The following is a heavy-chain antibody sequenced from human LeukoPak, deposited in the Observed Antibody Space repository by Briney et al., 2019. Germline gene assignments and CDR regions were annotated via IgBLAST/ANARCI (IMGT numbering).Heavy chain of an antibody. D-gene: IGHD6-13*01. CDR2: IYHSGST. Sequence: PSETLSLTCTVSGGSISSGGYYWSWIRQPPGKGLEWIGYIYHSGSTYYNPSLKSRVTISVDRSKNQFSLKLSSVTAADTAVYYCARDRYSSWHFDYWGQGTLVTVSS. CDR3: ARDRYSSWHFDY. J-gene: IGHJ4*02. CDR1: GGSISSGGYY. V-gene: IGHV4-30-2*01.